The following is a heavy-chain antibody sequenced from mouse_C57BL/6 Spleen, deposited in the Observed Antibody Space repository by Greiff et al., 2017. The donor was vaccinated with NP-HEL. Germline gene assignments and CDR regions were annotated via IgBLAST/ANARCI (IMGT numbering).Heavy chain of an antibody. V-gene: IGHV5-9-1*02. J-gene: IGHJ1*03. D-gene: IGHD2-5*01. CDR1: GFTFSSYA. CDR2: ISSGGDYI. CDR3: TSDYSNYGYFDV. Sequence: EVKLMESGEGLVKPGGSLKLSCAASGFTFSSYAMSWVRQTPEKRLEWVAYISSGGDYIYYADTVKGRFTISRDNARNTLYLQMSSLKSEDTAMYYCTSDYSNYGYFDVWGTGTTVTVSS.